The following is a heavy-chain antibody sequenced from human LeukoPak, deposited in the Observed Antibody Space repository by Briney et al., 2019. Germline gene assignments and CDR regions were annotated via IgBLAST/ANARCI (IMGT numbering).Heavy chain of an antibody. V-gene: IGHV1-69*05. CDR1: GGTFSSYA. CDR3: ARASLSAGNFDY. Sequence: ASVKVSCKASGGTFSSYAISWVRQAPGQGLEWMGGIIPIFGTANYAQKFQGRVTITTDESTSTAYMELSSLRSVDTAVYYCARASLSAGNFDYWGQGTLVTVSS. CDR2: IIPIFGTA. D-gene: IGHD6-13*01. J-gene: IGHJ4*02.